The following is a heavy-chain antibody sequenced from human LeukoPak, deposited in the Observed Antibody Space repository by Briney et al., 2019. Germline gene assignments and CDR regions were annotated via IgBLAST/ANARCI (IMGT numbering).Heavy chain of an antibody. J-gene: IGHJ6*02. Sequence: SETLSLTCTVSGGSISSYYWSWIRQPPGKGLEWIGYIYYSGSTNYNPSLKSRVTISVDTSKNQFSLKLSSVTAADTAVYYCARDRGQLRYFDWLGSVGMDVWGQGITVTVSS. CDR2: IYYSGST. D-gene: IGHD3-9*01. V-gene: IGHV4-59*12. CDR3: ARDRGQLRYFDWLGSVGMDV. CDR1: GGSISSYY.